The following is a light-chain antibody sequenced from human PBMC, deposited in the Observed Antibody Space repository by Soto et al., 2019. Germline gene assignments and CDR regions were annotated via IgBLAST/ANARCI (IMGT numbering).Light chain of an antibody. J-gene: IGLJ1*01. V-gene: IGLV1-51*02. Sequence: QPVLKQPPPGSAGPGQKVPMSRSWGSSHIGNYYVSWHQQFPGTAPKLLIYENDKRPSGIPDRFSGSKSGTSATLGITGLQTGDEADYYCGTWDSSLSIFVFGTGTKVTVL. CDR3: GTWDSSLSIFV. CDR2: END. CDR1: SSHIGNYY.